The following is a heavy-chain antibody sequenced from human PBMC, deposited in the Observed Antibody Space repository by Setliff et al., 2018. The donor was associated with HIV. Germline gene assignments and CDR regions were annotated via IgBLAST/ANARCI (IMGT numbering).Heavy chain of an antibody. J-gene: IGHJ5*02. D-gene: IGHD2-15*01. CDR1: GYTFSSYG. CDR3: ALPYCGGGNCWPSASLPPAGWFDP. CDR2: ISASNGYT. V-gene: IGHV1-18*01. Sequence: ASVKVSCKASGYTFSSYGISWVRQAPGQGLEWMGWISASNGYTDYAQKFRDRVTLTTDTSTSTAYMELRSLTSDDTAVYYCALPYCGGGNCWPSASLPPAGWFDPWGQGTLVTVSS.